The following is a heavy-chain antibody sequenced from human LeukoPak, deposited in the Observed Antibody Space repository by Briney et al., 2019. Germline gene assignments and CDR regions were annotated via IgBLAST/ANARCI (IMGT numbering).Heavy chain of an antibody. Sequence: ASVKVSCKASGYTFTSYDINWVRQATGQGLEWMGWMNPNSGNTGYAQKFQGRVTITRDTSASTAYMELSSLRSEDTAVYYCARGQLYCRGGSCYSGHIDYWGQGTLVTVSS. V-gene: IGHV1-8*01. CDR1: GYTFTSYD. CDR2: MNPNSGNT. J-gene: IGHJ4*02. D-gene: IGHD2-15*01. CDR3: ARGQLYCRGGSCYSGHIDY.